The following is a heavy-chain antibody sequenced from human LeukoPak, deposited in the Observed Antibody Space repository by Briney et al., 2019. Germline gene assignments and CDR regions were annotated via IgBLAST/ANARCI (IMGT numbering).Heavy chain of an antibody. CDR3: AKDVRIQLWPHFDY. J-gene: IGHJ4*02. Sequence: GGSLRLSCAASGFTFSSFGMHWVRQAPGKGLEWVAFMRYDGSNEYYADSVKGRFTISRDNSKNTLYLQMNSLRAEDTAVYYCAKDVRIQLWPHFDYWGQGTLVAVSS. CDR1: GFTFSSFG. V-gene: IGHV3-30*02. D-gene: IGHD5-18*01. CDR2: MRYDGSNE.